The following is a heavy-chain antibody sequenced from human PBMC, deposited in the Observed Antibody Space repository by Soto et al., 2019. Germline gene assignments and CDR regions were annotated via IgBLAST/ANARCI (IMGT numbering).Heavy chain of an antibody. D-gene: IGHD2-2*01. J-gene: IGHJ5*02. Sequence: GGSLSLSCAASGFTFSDYYMSWIRQAPGKGLEWVSYISSSGSTIYYADSVKGRFTISRDNAKNSLYLQMNSLRAEDTAVYYCARDHGLVVVPAATNWFDPWGQGTLVTVSS. CDR1: GFTFSDYY. CDR2: ISSSGSTI. V-gene: IGHV3-11*01. CDR3: ARDHGLVVVPAATNWFDP.